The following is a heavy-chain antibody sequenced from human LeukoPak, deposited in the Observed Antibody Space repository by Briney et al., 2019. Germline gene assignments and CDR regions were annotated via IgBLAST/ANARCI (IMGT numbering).Heavy chain of an antibody. CDR2: ISGDGGSA. CDR1: GFTFDDYA. CDR3: AKDEGYCSGGSCYEHFDY. J-gene: IGHJ4*02. Sequence: GGSLRLSCAASGFTFDDYAMHWVRQAPGKGLEWVSLISGDGGSAYYSDSVKGRFTISRDNSKNSLYLQMNSLRTEGTALYYCAKDEGYCSGGSCYEHFDYWGQGTLVTVSS. V-gene: IGHV3-43*02. D-gene: IGHD2-15*01.